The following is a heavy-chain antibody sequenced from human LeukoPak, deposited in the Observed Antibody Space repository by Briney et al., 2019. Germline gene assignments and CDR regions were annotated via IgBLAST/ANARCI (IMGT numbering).Heavy chain of an antibody. CDR2: IYYSGST. Sequence: PSQTLSLTCTVSGGSISSGGYYWSWIRQHPGKGLEWIGYIYYSGSTYYNPSLKSRVTISVDTSKNQFSPKLSSVTAADTAVYYCARGELLNDSFDYWGQGTLVTVSS. CDR3: ARGELLNDSFDY. V-gene: IGHV4-31*03. CDR1: GGSISSGGYY. D-gene: IGHD1-1*01. J-gene: IGHJ4*02.